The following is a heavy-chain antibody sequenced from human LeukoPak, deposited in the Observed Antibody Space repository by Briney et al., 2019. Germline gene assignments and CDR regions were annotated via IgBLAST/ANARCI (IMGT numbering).Heavy chain of an antibody. V-gene: IGHV4-4*07. CDR2: IYTSGST. Sequence: SETLSLTCTVSGGSISSYYWSWIRQPAGKGLEWIGRIYTSGSTNYNPSLKSRVTMSVDTSKNQFSLKLSSVTAADTAVYYCAREHAPGYSYGIYYYYYYGMDVWGQGTTVTVSS. D-gene: IGHD5-18*01. CDR3: AREHAPGYSYGIYYYYYYGMDV. CDR1: GGSISSYY. J-gene: IGHJ6*02.